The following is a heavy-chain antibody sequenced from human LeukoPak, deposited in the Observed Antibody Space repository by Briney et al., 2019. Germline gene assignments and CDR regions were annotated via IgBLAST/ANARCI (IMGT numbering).Heavy chain of an antibody. V-gene: IGHV4-34*01. CDR3: ARESSTSGNNYYYYYMDV. D-gene: IGHD2-2*01. J-gene: IGHJ6*03. CDR2: INHSGSA. CDR1: VGSFRGYY. Sequence: SETLSLTCALYVGSFRGYYWSCIPHPPGKGREWIGEINHSGSANYTPSVKSRFTISVDTSKNQFYLKLSSVTAADTAVYYCARESSTSGNNYYYYYMDVWGQGTLVTVSS.